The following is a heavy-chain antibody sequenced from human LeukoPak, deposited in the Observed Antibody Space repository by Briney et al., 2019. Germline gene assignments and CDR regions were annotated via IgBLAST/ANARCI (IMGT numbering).Heavy chain of an antibody. CDR3: ARVDCPYRPLYY. D-gene: IGHD3/OR15-3a*01. V-gene: IGHV4-39*07. CDR1: GGPIRTGTYY. J-gene: IGHJ4*02. CDR2: IYYTGST. Sequence: SETLSLTCTVSGGPIRTGTYYWRWIRQPPGKGLDWIASIYYTGSTYYNPSLKSRVSISVDTSKTQFSLKLTSVTAADTAVYYGARVDCPYRPLYYWGQGTLVTVSS.